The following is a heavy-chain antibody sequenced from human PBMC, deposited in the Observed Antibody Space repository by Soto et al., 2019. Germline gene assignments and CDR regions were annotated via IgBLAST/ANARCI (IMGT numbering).Heavy chain of an antibody. CDR2: INYSGST. D-gene: IGHD2-21*01. CDR1: GGSISSYY. CDR3: ARLAPTYGAFSRGPIPKYQFDF. V-gene: IGHV4-59*08. J-gene: IGHJ4*02. Sequence: PSETLSLTCTVSGGSISSYYWSWIRQPPGKGLEWIGYINYSGSTHYNPSLMSRVTISVDTSNNHFSLNLGAVTAADTALYFCARLAPTYGAFSRGPIPKYQFDFWGQGIQVTVSS.